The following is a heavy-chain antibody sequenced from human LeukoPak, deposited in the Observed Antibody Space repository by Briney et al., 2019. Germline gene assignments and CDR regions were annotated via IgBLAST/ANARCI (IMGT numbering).Heavy chain of an antibody. V-gene: IGHV5-51*01. Sequence: GESLKISCKDLGYNFTNYWIGWVRQKPGKGLEWMGIIYPGDSDTRYNPFFQGQVTISVDKSTSTAYLHWSSLKASDTAMYYCARPGFNGSGWYEDSWGQGTLITVSS. CDR3: ARPGFNGSGWYEDS. CDR2: IYPGDSDT. CDR1: GYNFTNYW. D-gene: IGHD6-19*01. J-gene: IGHJ4*02.